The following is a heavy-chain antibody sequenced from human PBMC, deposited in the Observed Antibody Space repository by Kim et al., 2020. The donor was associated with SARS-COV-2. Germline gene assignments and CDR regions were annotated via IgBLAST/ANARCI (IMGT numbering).Heavy chain of an antibody. CDR3: VGRPDYDY. D-gene: IGHD3-16*01. J-gene: IGHJ4*02. V-gene: IGHV5-10-1*01. CDR1: GYSFSDQW. CDR2: IDLRDFYT. Sequence: GESLKISCKGSGYSFSDQWITWVRQVPGKGLEWMGRIDLRDFYTTYSPSFKGHVTISADKSITTAYLQWSSLKASDTAIYYCVGRPDYDYWGQGTLVTVS.